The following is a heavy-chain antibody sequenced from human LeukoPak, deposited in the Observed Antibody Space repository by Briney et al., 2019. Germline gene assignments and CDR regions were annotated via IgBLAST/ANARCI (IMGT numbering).Heavy chain of an antibody. CDR3: ASTRANPIANRWLFDY. V-gene: IGHV1-69*05. J-gene: IGHJ4*02. CDR2: IIPIFGTA. CDR1: GGTFSSYA. Sequence: GSSVKVSCKASGGTFSSYAISWVRQAPGQGLEWMGRIIPIFGTANYAQKFQGRVTITTDESTSTAYMELRSLRSEDTAVYYCASTRANPIANRWLFDYWGQGTLVTVSS. D-gene: IGHD5-24*01.